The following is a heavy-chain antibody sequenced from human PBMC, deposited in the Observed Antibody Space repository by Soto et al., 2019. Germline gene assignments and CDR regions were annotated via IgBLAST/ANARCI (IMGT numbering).Heavy chain of an antibody. CDR1: GGSISSYY. CDR3: AREYYGGNSQPFDY. J-gene: IGHJ4*02. CDR2: IYTSGST. D-gene: IGHD4-17*01. V-gene: IGHV4-4*07. Sequence: PSETLSLTCTVSGGSISSYYWSWIRQPAGKGLEWIGRIYTSGSTNYNPSLKSRVTMSVDTSKNQFSLKLSSVTAADTAVYYCAREYYGGNSQPFDYWGQGTLVTVSS.